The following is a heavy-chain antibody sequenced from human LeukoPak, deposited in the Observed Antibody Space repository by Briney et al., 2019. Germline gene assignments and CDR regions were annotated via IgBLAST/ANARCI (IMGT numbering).Heavy chain of an antibody. CDR1: GGSISSSKW. D-gene: IGHD6-6*01. Sequence: SGTLSLTCAVSGGSISSSKWWSWVRQPPGKGLEWIGEIYHSGSTNYNPCLKSRVTMSLDMSKNQFSLKLSSVTAADTAVYYCAREPYSSSYFDYWGQGTLVTVSS. CDR2: IYHSGST. V-gene: IGHV4-4*02. J-gene: IGHJ4*02. CDR3: AREPYSSSYFDY.